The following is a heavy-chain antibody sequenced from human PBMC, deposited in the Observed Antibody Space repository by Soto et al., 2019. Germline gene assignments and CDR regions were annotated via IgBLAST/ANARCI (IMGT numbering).Heavy chain of an antibody. Sequence: QVQLQESGPGLVKPSETLSLTCTVSGASINNYYWSWIRQSPGKGLEWIGYINYNGSTNYNPSLKGRGTISIDTSKKQFSLKVSSVTAADTAVDYCARHWPYCTSSNCYRPYYYYYMDAWGKGTTVTVSS. J-gene: IGHJ6*03. CDR3: ARHWPYCTSSNCYRPYYYYYMDA. CDR2: INYNGST. D-gene: IGHD2-2*01. V-gene: IGHV4-59*08. CDR1: GASINNYY.